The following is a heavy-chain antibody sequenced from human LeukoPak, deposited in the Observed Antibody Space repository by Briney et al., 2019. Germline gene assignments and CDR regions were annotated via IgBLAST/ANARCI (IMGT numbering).Heavy chain of an antibody. V-gene: IGHV3-21*01. Sequence: GGSLRLSCVGSGFIFGDFYMNWVRQAPGKGLEWVSSISSSSTYIYYADSVKGRFTISRDNAKNSLYLQMNSLRAEDTAVYYCARDGSTVTNYYFDYWGQGTLVTVSS. D-gene: IGHD4-11*01. CDR3: ARDGSTVTNYYFDY. CDR1: GFIFGDFY. J-gene: IGHJ4*02. CDR2: ISSSSTYI.